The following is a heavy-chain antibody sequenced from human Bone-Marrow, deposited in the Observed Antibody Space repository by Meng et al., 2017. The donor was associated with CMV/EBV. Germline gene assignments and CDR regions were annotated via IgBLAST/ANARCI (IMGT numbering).Heavy chain of an antibody. J-gene: IGHJ4*02. V-gene: IGHV1-24*01. Sequence: ASVKVSCKVSGYTLTELSMHWVRQAPGKGLEWMGGFDPEDGETIYAQKFQGRVTITADKSTSTAYMELSSLRSEDTAVYYCASGESGSYSYYFDYWGQGTLVTVSS. CDR1: GYTLTELS. CDR3: ASGESGSYSYYFDY. CDR2: FDPEDGET. D-gene: IGHD1-26*01.